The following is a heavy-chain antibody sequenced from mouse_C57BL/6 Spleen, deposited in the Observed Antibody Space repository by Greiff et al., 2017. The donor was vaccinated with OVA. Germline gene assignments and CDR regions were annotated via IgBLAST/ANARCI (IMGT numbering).Heavy chain of an antibody. CDR3: TRRIGTGFAY. Sequence: VQLQQSGAELVRPGASVTLSCKASGYTFTDYEMHWVKQTPVHGLEWIGAIDPETGGTDYNQKFKGKAILTADKSSSTAYMERRSLTSEDSAVYYCTRRIGTGFAYWGQGTLVTVSA. CDR1: GYTFTDYE. D-gene: IGHD4-1*01. V-gene: IGHV1-15*01. CDR2: IDPETGGT. J-gene: IGHJ3*01.